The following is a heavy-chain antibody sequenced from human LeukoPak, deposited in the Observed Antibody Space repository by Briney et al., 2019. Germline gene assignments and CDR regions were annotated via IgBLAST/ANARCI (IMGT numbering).Heavy chain of an antibody. CDR3: ARDDNSSGWPDY. CDR1: GGSFSGYY. D-gene: IGHD6-19*01. Sequence: PSETLSLTCAVYGGSFSGYYWSWIRQPPGEGLEWIGEINHSGSTNYNPSLKSRVTISVDKSKNQFSLKLSSVTAADTAVYYCARDDNSSGWPDYWGQGTLVTVSS. V-gene: IGHV4-34*01. J-gene: IGHJ4*02. CDR2: INHSGST.